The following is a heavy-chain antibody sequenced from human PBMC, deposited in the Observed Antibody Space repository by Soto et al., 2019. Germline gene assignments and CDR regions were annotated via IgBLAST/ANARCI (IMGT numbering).Heavy chain of an antibody. D-gene: IGHD3-16*01. CDR2: ISPAGNSV. CDR1: GFTFSSYS. V-gene: IGHV3-48*02. J-gene: IGHJ4*02. Sequence: GGSLRLSCVASGFTFSSYSINWIRQAPGKGPEWVSWISPAGNSVDYTDSVKGRFTISRDNAENSLYLEMYSLRDDDTAVYYCVRDHLWAFDYWGQGTLVTVSS. CDR3: VRDHLWAFDY.